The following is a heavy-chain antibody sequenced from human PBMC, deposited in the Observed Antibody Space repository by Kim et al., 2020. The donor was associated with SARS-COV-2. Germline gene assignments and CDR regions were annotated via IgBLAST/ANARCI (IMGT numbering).Heavy chain of an antibody. V-gene: IGHV4-59*08. Sequence: SETLSLTCTVSGGYISSYYWSWIRQPPGKGLEWIGYIYYSGSTNYNPSLKSRVTISVDTSKNQFSLKLSSVTAADTAVYYCARHTLPYYGSGSYYPSPYFDYWGQGTLVTVSS. CDR1: GGYISSYY. J-gene: IGHJ4*02. D-gene: IGHD3-10*01. CDR2: IYYSGST. CDR3: ARHTLPYYGSGSYYPSPYFDY.